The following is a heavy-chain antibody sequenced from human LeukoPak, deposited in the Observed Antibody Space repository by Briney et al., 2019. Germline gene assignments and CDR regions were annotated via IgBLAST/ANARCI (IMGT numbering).Heavy chain of an antibody. J-gene: IGHJ4*02. CDR2: ISSSGGTT. CDR1: GFTFSDYE. V-gene: IGHV3-48*03. D-gene: IGHD2-8*01. CDR3: ARVSANYFDY. Sequence: GGSLRLSCAASGFTFSDYEMNWVRQAPGKGLEWVSYISSSGGTTYYADSVRGRFTTSRDNAKHSLYLQINSLRAEDTAVYYCARVSANYFDYWGQGTLVTVSS.